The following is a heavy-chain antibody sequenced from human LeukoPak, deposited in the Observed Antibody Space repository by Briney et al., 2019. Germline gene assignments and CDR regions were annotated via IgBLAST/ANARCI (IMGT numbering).Heavy chain of an antibody. CDR2: IYYSGRT. CDR3: ATLVDATTPLSYYFIGV. V-gene: IGHV4-61*01. CDR1: GGSVSSGSYY. Sequence: PSETLSLTCTVSGGSVSSGSYYWSWIRQPPGKGLEWVGYIYYSGRTNYSPSLKSRVTISVDTSKNQFSLKLSSVTAAGTAVYYCATLVDATTPLSYYFIGVWGKGTTVTVSS. D-gene: IGHD4-11*01. J-gene: IGHJ6*03.